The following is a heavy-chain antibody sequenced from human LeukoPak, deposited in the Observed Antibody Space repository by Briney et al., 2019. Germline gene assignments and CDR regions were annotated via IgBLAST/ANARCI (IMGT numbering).Heavy chain of an antibody. Sequence: SETLSLTCTVSGDSISSFHWSWIRQPAGKGLEWIGRIYTSGSTNYNPSLKSRVTISADTSKNQLSLKLSSVTAADTAVYYCARGYWFYFDYWGPGTLVTVSS. D-gene: IGHD2-8*02. J-gene: IGHJ4*02. V-gene: IGHV4-4*07. CDR3: ARGYWFYFDY. CDR1: GDSISSFH. CDR2: IYTSGST.